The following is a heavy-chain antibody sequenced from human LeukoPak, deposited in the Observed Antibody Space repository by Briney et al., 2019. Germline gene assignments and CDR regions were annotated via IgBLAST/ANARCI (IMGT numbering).Heavy chain of an antibody. CDR1: GFTFSSSA. Sequence: GGSLRLSCAASGFTFSSSAMNWVRQAPGKGLEWVSSINNVASHIYYAHSVKGRFTISRDNAKNTLYLQMNSLRAEDTAVYYCARDRTLGDFFDYWGQGTLVTVSS. CDR2: INNVASHI. J-gene: IGHJ4*02. V-gene: IGHV3-21*01. CDR3: ARDRTLGDFFDY. D-gene: IGHD3-16*01.